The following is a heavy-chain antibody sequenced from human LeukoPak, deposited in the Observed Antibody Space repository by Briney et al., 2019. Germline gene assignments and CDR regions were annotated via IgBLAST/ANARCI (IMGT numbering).Heavy chain of an antibody. CDR1: GFTFSSYS. D-gene: IGHD3-22*01. Sequence: GGSLRLSCAASGFTFSSYSMNWVRQAPGKGLEWVSYISSSSSTIYYADSVKGRFTISRDNSKNTLYLQMNSLRAEDTAVYYCARVRYYYDSSGYSGDAFDIWGQGTMVTVSS. CDR2: ISSSSSTI. V-gene: IGHV3-48*01. CDR3: ARVRYYYDSSGYSGDAFDI. J-gene: IGHJ3*02.